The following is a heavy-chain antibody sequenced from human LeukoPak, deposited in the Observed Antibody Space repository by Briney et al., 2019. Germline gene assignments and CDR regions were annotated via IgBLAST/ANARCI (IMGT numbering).Heavy chain of an antibody. CDR3: ANYYDSSGEGGIDY. J-gene: IGHJ4*02. V-gene: IGHV3-30*18. CDR2: ISYDGSNK. CDR1: GFTFSSYG. D-gene: IGHD3-22*01. Sequence: PGGSLRLSCAASGFTFSSYGMHWVRQAPGKGLEWVAVISYDGSNKYYADSVKGRFAISRDNSKNTLYLQMNSLRAEDTAVYYCANYYDSSGEGGIDYWGQGTLVTVSS.